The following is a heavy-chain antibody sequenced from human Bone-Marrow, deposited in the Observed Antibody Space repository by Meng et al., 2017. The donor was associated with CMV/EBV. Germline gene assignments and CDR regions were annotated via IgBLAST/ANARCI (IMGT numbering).Heavy chain of an antibody. CDR2: IYSGGST. CDR3: ASSGRGSSGYYYYYGMDV. CDR1: GFTFSSYS. D-gene: IGHD3-22*01. J-gene: IGHJ6*02. V-gene: IGHV3-53*01. Sequence: GESLKISCAASGFTFSSYSMNWVRQAPGKGLEWVSVIYSGGSTYYADSVKGRFTISRDNSKNTLYLQMNSLRAEDTAVYYCASSGRGSSGYYYYYGMDVWGQGTTVTVSS.